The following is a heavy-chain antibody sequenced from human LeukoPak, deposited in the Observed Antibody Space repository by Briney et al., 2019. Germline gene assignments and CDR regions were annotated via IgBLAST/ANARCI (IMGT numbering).Heavy chain of an antibody. V-gene: IGHV3-23*01. J-gene: IGHJ5*02. CDR3: ARATVTRWFDP. CDR1: GFTFSNYA. CDR2: ISGSGGST. D-gene: IGHD4-17*01. Sequence: GGSLRLSCAASGFTFSNYAMSWARQAPGKGLEWVSAISGSGGSTYYADSVKGRFTISRDNSKNTLYLQMNSLRAEDTAVYYCARATVTRWFDPWGQGTLVTVSS.